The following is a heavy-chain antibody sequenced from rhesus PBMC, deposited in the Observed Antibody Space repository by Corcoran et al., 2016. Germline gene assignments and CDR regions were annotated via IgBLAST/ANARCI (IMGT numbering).Heavy chain of an antibody. Sequence: QVQLQESGPGLVKPSETLPLTCAVSGASISINYWSWIRQAPGKGLEWIGRIYGSGGRTDSNPSLKGQVTISIDTSKNQFSLKLNSVTAPGTAVYYWARVGGLRDYWGQGVLVTVSS. J-gene: IGHJ4*01. D-gene: IGHD3-34*01. CDR1: GASISINY. CDR3: ARVGGLRDY. CDR2: IYGSGGRT. V-gene: IGHV4S2*01.